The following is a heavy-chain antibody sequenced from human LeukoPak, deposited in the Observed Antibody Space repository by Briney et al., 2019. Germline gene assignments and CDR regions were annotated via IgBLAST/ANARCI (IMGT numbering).Heavy chain of an antibody. CDR1: GFTFDDYG. J-gene: IGHJ4*02. D-gene: IGHD6-19*01. Sequence: GGSLRLSCAASGFTFDDYGMSWVRQAPGKGLEWVSGINWNGGSTGYADSVKGRFTISRDNAKNSLYLQMNSLRAEETAVYYCTSGRQWLAFDYWGQGTLVTVSS. CDR2: INWNGGST. CDR3: TSGRQWLAFDY. V-gene: IGHV3-20*04.